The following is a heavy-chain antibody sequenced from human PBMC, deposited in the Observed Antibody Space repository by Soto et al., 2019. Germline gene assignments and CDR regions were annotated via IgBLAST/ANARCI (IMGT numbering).Heavy chain of an antibody. J-gene: IGHJ4*02. CDR3: ATDPPTAATVVFDY. V-gene: IGHV3-33*03. CDR2: VWSDGSKK. D-gene: IGHD2-2*01. Sequence: QVRLVESGGGVVQPGKSLRLSCSASAFPFNTYVMKWVRQAPGKGLEWVASVWSDGSKKSYAASVQGRFSISRDNSKNTVSLQMNSMRAEDTAGYYCATDPPTAATVVFDYCGQGTLVTVSS. CDR1: AFPFNTYV.